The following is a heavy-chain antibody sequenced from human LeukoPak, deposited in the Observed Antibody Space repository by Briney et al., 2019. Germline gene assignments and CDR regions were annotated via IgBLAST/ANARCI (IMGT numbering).Heavy chain of an antibody. V-gene: IGHV1-2*02. CDR1: GYTFTGQY. CDR2: INPKSGAT. J-gene: IGHJ4*02. D-gene: IGHD3-22*01. CDR3: AREGSMIEFDY. Sequence: ASVKVSCKASGYTFTGQYLHWVRQAPGQGLEWMGWINPKSGATNYAQKFQDRVTMTRDTSISTAYMELRRLRSDDTAVYYCAREGSMIEFDYWGQGTLVTVSS.